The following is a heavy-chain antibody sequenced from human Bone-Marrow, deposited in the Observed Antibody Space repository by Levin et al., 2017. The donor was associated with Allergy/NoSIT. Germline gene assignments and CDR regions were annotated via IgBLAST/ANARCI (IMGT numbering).Heavy chain of an antibody. J-gene: IGHJ3*02. CDR2: VTGSGGST. CDR1: GFTFSSYA. CDR3: AKDWGSGVLDAFDI. V-gene: IGHV3-23*01. Sequence: GGSLRLSCAASGFTFSSYAMSWVRQAPGKGLEWVSTVTGSGGSTYYADSVKGRFTIPRDNSKNTLYLQMNSRRAEDTAVYYCAKDWGSGVLDAFDIWGQGTMVTVSS. D-gene: IGHD3-10*01.